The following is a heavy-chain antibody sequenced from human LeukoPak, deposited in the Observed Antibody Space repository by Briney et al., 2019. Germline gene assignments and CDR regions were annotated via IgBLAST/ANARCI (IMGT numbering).Heavy chain of an antibody. V-gene: IGHV4-34*01. CDR1: GGSFSGYY. CDR2: IYYSGST. D-gene: IGHD3-3*01. J-gene: IGHJ4*02. CDR3: ARSVAYYDFWSGYYTFDY. Sequence: NPSETLSLTCAVYGGSFSGYYWSWIRQPPGKGLEWIGSIYYSGSTYYNPSLKSRVTISVDTSKNQFSLKLSSVTAADTAVYYCARSVAYYDFWSGYYTFDYWAREPWSPSPQ.